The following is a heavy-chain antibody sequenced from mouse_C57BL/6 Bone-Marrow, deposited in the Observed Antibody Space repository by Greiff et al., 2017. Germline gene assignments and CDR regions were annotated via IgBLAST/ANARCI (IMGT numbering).Heavy chain of an antibody. J-gene: IGHJ4*01. Sequence: QVQLKQPGAELVQPGASVKLSCKASGYTFTSYWMQWVKQRPGQGLEWIGEIDPSDSYTNYNQKFKGKATLTVDTSSSTAYMQLSSLTSEDSAVYYCARKEGAMDYWGQGTSVTVSS. CDR2: IDPSDSYT. CDR1: GYTFTSYW. CDR3: ARKEGAMDY. V-gene: IGHV1-50*01.